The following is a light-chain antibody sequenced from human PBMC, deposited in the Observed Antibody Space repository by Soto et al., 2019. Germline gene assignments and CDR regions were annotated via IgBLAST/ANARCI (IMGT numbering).Light chain of an antibody. CDR3: QQSYSNPTWT. CDR1: QSISTY. CDR2: DSS. Sequence: TQSPATLSLSPGERVTITCRASQSISTYLNWYQQKPGEAPTLLVYDSSTLQSGVPSRFSGSGFGAEFTLTVSSLQPEDFATYYCQQSYSNPTWTFGQGTKVDIK. J-gene: IGKJ1*01. V-gene: IGKV1-39*01.